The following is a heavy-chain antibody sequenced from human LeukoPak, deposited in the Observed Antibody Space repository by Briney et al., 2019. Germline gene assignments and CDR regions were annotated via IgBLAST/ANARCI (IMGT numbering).Heavy chain of an antibody. Sequence: ASVKVSCKVSGYTLTELSMHWVRQAPGKGLEWMGGFDPEDGETIYAQKFQGRVTMTEDTSTDTAYMELSSLRSEDTAVYYCATARQASGSYLPFDYWGQGTLVTVSS. CDR2: FDPEDGET. CDR1: GYTLTELS. CDR3: ATARQASGSYLPFDY. V-gene: IGHV1-24*01. J-gene: IGHJ4*02. D-gene: IGHD1-26*01.